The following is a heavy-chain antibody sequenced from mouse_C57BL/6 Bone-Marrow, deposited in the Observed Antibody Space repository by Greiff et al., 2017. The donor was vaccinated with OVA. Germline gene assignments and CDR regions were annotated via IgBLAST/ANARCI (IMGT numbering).Heavy chain of an antibody. D-gene: IGHD3-1*01. CDR2: ITHSRET. Sequence: VKLVESGPGLVKPSQSLFLTCSITGFPITSGYYWIWIRQSPGKPLEWMGYITHSRETFYNPSPHRPSFITRETSKNQYILQLNSVTTEDTAMYYCAGGLRHHGDYAMDYWGQGTSVTVSS. CDR1: GFPITSGYY. J-gene: IGHJ4*01. CDR3: AGGLRHHGDYAMDY. V-gene: IGHV12-3*01.